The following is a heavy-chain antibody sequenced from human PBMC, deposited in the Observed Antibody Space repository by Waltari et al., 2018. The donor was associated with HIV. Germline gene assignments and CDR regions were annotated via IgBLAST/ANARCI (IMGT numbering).Heavy chain of an antibody. CDR2: IWFDGVNK. V-gene: IGHV3-33*01. CDR1: GFTFSSYG. Sequence: QVQLVESGGGVVKLGRSLRLSCAASGFTFSSYGMHWVRQAPGKGLDWVAVIWFDGVNKYYADSVKGRFTISRDNSKNTLYLQMNSLRAEGTAVYYCARHPTPFTGYNSFDYWGQGTLVTVSS. CDR3: ARHPTPFTGYNSFDY. D-gene: IGHD5-12*01. J-gene: IGHJ4*02.